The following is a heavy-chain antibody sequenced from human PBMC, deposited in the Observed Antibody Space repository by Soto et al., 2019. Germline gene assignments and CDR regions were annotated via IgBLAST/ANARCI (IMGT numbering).Heavy chain of an antibody. CDR1: GGSISSSNW. D-gene: IGHD2-2*02. V-gene: IGHV4-4*02. J-gene: IGHJ6*02. CDR3: ARYCSSTSCYTPSGMDV. Sequence: SETLSLTCAVSGGSISSSNWWSWVRQPPGKGLEWIGEIYHSGSTNYNPSLKSRVTISVDKSKNQFSLKLSSVTAADTAVYYCARYCSSTSCYTPSGMDVWGQGTTVT. CDR2: IYHSGST.